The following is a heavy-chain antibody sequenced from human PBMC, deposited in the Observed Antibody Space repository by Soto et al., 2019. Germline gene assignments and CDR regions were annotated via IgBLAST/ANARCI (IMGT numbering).Heavy chain of an antibody. Sequence: QLQLQESGPGLVKPSETLSLTCTVSGGSISSSSYYWGWIRQPPGKGLEWIGSIYYSGSTYYNPSLKSRATRSVDTSKNQFSLKLSSVTAADTAVYYCARLTGTKLFWSGYYTASFDYWGQGTLVTVSS. CDR1: GGSISSSSYY. V-gene: IGHV4-39*01. CDR2: IYYSGST. D-gene: IGHD3-3*01. J-gene: IGHJ4*02. CDR3: ARLTGTKLFWSGYYTASFDY.